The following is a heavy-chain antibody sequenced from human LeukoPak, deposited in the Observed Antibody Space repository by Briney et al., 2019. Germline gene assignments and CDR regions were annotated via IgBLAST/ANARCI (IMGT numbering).Heavy chain of an antibody. CDR1: GGSISSYY. D-gene: IGHD1-1*01. V-gene: IGHV4-59*12. CDR2: IYYSGST. Sequence: SETLSLTCTVSGGSISSYYWSWIRQPPGKGLEWIGYIYYSGSTNYNPSLKSRVTISVDTSKNQFSLKLSSVTAADTAVYYCARDGPERAFDYWGQGTLVTVSS. CDR3: ARDGPERAFDY. J-gene: IGHJ4*02.